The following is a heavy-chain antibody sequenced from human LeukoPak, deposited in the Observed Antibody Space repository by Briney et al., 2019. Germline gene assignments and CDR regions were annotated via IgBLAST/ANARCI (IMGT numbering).Heavy chain of an antibody. CDR3: ARGRGSDYYDDAFDP. CDR2: ISSRSGTI. V-gene: IGHV3-11*04. CDR1: GFSFSNHY. D-gene: IGHD3-22*01. Sequence: GGSLRLSCAASGFSFSNHYMSWIRQAPGKGLEWLSYISSRSGTIDYADSVKGRFTISRDNAKNSLYLQMNSLRAEDTAVYYCARGRGSDYYDDAFDPWGQGTLVTVSS. J-gene: IGHJ5*02.